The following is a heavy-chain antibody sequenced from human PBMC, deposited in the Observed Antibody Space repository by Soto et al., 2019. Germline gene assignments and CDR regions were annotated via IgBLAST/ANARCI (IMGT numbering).Heavy chain of an antibody. V-gene: IGHV3-23*01. J-gene: IGHJ4*02. D-gene: IGHD3-10*01. CDR1: GFTFSSYA. CDR3: AKSPYVSGSYYCFDY. CDR2: ISGSGGST. Sequence: EVQLLESGGGLVQPGGSLRLSCAASGFTFSSYAMSWVRQAPGKGLEWVSAISGSGGSTYYAGSVKGRFTISRDNSKNPLYLQMNSLRAEDTAVYYCAKSPYVSGSYYCFDYWGQGTLVTVSS.